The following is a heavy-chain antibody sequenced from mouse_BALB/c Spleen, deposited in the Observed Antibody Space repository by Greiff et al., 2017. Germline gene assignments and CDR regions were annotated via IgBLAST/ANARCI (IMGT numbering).Heavy chain of an antibody. Sequence: EVQRVESGPGLVKPSQSLSLTCTVSGYSFTSDYAWNWLRQFPGNKLEWMGYISYSGSTSYNPSLKSRISITRDTSKNQFFLQSNSVTTEDTATYYCATYGNYGDCAMDYWGQGTSVTVSS. J-gene: IGHJ4*01. V-gene: IGHV3-2*02. D-gene: IGHD2-1*01. CDR3: ATYGNYGDCAMDY. CDR1: GYSFTSDYA. CDR2: ISYSGST.